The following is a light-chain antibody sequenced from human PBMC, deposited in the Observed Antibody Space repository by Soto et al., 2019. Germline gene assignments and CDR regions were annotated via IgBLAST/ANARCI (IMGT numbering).Light chain of an antibody. Sequence: DLQLAPAPSTLSPFRSHCLPLPCRANQSITKWLAWYQQKPGKAPKLLIFDASALESGVPSRFSGSGYGTEFTLTISSLQPGDFGIYYCQQYHTFWTFGQGTKVDIK. V-gene: IGKV1-5*01. J-gene: IGKJ1*01. CDR2: DAS. CDR3: QQYHTFWT. CDR1: QSITKW.